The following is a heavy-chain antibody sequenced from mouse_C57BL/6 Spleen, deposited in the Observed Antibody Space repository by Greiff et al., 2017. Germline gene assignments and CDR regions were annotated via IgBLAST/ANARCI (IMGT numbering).Heavy chain of an antibody. Sequence: EVQLQQSGPVLVKPGASVKMSCKASGYTFTDYYMNWVKQSHGKSLEWIGVINPYNGGTSYNQKFKGKATLTVDKSYSTAYMELNSLTSEDSAVYYCSRWDSMAWFAYWGQGTLVTVSA. CDR2: INPYNGGT. D-gene: IGHD2-10*02. J-gene: IGHJ3*01. CDR1: GYTFTDYY. V-gene: IGHV1-19*01. CDR3: SRWDSMAWFAY.